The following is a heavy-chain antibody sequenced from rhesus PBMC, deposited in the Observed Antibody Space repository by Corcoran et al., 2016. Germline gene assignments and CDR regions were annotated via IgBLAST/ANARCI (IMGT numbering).Heavy chain of an antibody. CDR3: TRAPAAGGFDY. Sequence: QVQLVQSGAEIKQPGASVKLSCKASGSSFTNYYIHWVRQAPGQGLEWIGLISPYNGNKVYAQNFQGRVTITTDTSTTTGYMELSSLRSEDTAVYYCTRAPAAGGFDYWGQGVPVTVSS. J-gene: IGHJ4*01. V-gene: IGHV1-180*01. CDR1: GSSFTNYY. CDR2: ISPYNGNK. D-gene: IGHD6-25*01.